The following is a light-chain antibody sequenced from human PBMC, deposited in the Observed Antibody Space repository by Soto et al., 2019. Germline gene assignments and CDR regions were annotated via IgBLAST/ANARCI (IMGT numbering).Light chain of an antibody. CDR2: SNN. CDR3: AAWDDSLNIFV. V-gene: IGLV1-44*01. CDR1: SSNIGGRA. J-gene: IGLJ1*01. Sequence: QSVLTQPPSGSGTPGQSVTISCSGSSSNIGGRAASWYQQLPGTAPKLLINSNNQRPSGVPDRFSGSKSGTSASLAISGLQSGDEADYYCAAWDDSLNIFVFGTGTKVTV.